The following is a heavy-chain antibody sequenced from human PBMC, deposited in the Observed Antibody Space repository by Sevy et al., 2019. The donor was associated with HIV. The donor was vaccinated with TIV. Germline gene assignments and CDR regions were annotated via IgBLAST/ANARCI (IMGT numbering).Heavy chain of an antibody. J-gene: IGHJ4*02. Sequence: GGSLRLSCAASGFTFSTYAMSWVRQAPGKGLEWVSGISGSGVTTYYADSVKGRFTISRDNSKNTLYLQMNSLTAEDTAVYYCAKAGVRVGGTFDLIYFDYWGQGTLVTVSS. V-gene: IGHV3-23*01. D-gene: IGHD6-19*01. CDR2: ISGSGVTT. CDR1: GFTFSTYA. CDR3: AKAGVRVGGTFDLIYFDY.